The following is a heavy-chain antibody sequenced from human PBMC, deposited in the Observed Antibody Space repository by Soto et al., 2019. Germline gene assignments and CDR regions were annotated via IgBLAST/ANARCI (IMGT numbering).Heavy chain of an antibody. Sequence: EVQLVESGGGLVPPGGSLRLSCAAASGFTFSIYWMSWVRQAPGKGLGWVAHINQDGSDKYFVDSVKGRFTIFRDNDKHSLYSEMTTPRLEDTAVYYCASKRGMCGGAFDVWGQGKMVTVSS. J-gene: IGHJ3*01. CDR2: INQDGSDK. CDR3: ASKRGMCGGAFDV. V-gene: IGHV3-7*05. D-gene: IGHD3-10*02. CDR1: GFTFSIYW.